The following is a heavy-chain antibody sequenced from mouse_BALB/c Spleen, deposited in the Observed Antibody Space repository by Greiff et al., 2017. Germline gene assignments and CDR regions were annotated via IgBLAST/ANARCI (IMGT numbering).Heavy chain of an antibody. CDR3: ATPALGPPMDY. V-gene: IGHV1-7*01. J-gene: IGHJ4*01. Sequence: QVQLKESGAELAKPGASVKMSCKASGYTFTSYWMHWVKQRPGQGLEWIGYINPSTGYTEYNQKFKDKATLTADKSSSTAYMQLSSLTSEDSAVYYCATPALGPPMDYWGQGTSVTVSS. CDR1: GYTFTSYW. D-gene: IGHD3-1*01. CDR2: INPSTGYT.